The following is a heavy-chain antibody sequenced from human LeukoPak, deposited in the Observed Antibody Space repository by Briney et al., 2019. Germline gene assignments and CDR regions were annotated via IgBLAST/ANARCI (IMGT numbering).Heavy chain of an antibody. J-gene: IGHJ4*02. CDR3: ARGSVGSSSWCVVDY. CDR2: IIPNSGGT. CDR1: GYTFTGYY. D-gene: IGHD6-13*01. Sequence: ASVKVSCKSSGYTFTGYYMHWLRQAPGQGLEWMGWIIPNSGGTNYEQTFQGRVTMTRDTSISTAYIELRRLSSGDTAVYYCARGSVGSSSWCVVDYWGQGTLVSVSS. V-gene: IGHV1-2*02.